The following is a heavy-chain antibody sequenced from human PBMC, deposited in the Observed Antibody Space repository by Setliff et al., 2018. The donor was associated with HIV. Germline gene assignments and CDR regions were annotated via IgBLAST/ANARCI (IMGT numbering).Heavy chain of an antibody. Sequence: PGGSLRLSCAASGFTFSSYAMSWVRQAPGKGLEWVSAISGSGGSTYYADSVKGRFTISRDNSKNMLYLQMNSLRAEDTAIYFCVRDGNVGWNDLDYWGQGTLVTVSS. J-gene: IGHJ4*02. CDR3: VRDGNVGWNDLDY. D-gene: IGHD1-1*01. V-gene: IGHV3-23*01. CDR2: ISGSGGST. CDR1: GFTFSSYA.